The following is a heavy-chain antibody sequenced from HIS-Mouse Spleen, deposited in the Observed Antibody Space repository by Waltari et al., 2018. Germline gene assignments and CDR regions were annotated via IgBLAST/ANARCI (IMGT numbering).Heavy chain of an antibody. D-gene: IGHD1-1*01. CDR3: ARDLELDAFDI. Sequence: ASGFAFSSYWMHWVRQAPGKGLVWVSRINSDGSRTSYADSVKGRFTISRDNAKNTLYLQMNSLRAEDTAVYYCARDLELDAFDIWGQGTMVTVSS. V-gene: IGHV3-74*01. J-gene: IGHJ3*02. CDR2: INSDGSRT. CDR1: GFAFSSYW.